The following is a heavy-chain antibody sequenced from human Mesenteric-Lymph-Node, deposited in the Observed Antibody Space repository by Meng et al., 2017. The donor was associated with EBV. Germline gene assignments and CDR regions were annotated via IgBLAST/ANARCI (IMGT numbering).Heavy chain of an antibody. CDR1: GGSGSSGSHY. CDR3: ARGNLGEVPDY. CDR2: IYASGST. V-gene: IGHV4-61*01. J-gene: IGHJ4*02. Sequence: QVQLQESGPGLVKPSKTLSLTCTVSGGSGSSGSHYWSWVRQPAGKELEWIGYIYASGSTTYNPSLKSRLIISLHTSNNQFSLKLSTVTAADTAVYYCARGNLGEVPDYWGQGTLVTVSS. D-gene: IGHD1-26*01.